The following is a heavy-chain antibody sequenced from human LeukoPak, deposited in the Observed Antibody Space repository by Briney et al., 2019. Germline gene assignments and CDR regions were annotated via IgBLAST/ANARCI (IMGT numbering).Heavy chain of an antibody. CDR1: GGTISSGSYY. Sequence: SQTLSLTCTVSGGTISSGSYYRSWIRQPAGKGLEWIGRIYTSGSTNYNPSLKSRVTISVDTSKNQFSLKLSSVTAADTAVYYCARGQADYGFWSNNWFDPWGQGTLVTVSS. V-gene: IGHV4-61*02. CDR2: IYTSGST. D-gene: IGHD3-3*01. J-gene: IGHJ5*02. CDR3: ARGQADYGFWSNNWFDP.